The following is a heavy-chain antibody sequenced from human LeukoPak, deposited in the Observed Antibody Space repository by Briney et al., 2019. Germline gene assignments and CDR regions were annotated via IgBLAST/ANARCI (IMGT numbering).Heavy chain of an antibody. CDR2: IYYSGST. Sequence: SETLSLTCTVSGGSISSSSYYWGWIRQPPGKGLEWIGSIYYSGSTYYNPSLKSRVTISVDTSKNQFSLKLSSVTAADTAMYYCARGDYCGSGSPLDYWGRGTLVTVSS. D-gene: IGHD3-10*01. CDR1: GGSISSSSYY. J-gene: IGHJ4*02. CDR3: ARGDYCGSGSPLDY. V-gene: IGHV4-39*07.